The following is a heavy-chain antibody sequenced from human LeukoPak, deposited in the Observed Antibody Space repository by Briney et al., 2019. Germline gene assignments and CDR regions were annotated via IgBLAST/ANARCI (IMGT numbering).Heavy chain of an antibody. CDR2: INPNSGGT. D-gene: IGHD2-2*01. J-gene: IGHJ5*02. CDR3: ARAIVRYCSSTSCRMGNWFDP. CDR1: GYTFTGYY. Sequence: ASVKVSYKASGYTFTGYYMHWVRQAPGQGLEWMGWINPNSGGTNYAQKFQGRVTMTRDTSISTAYMELSRLRSDDTAVYYCARAIVRYCSSTSCRMGNWFDPWDQGTLVTVSS. V-gene: IGHV1-2*02.